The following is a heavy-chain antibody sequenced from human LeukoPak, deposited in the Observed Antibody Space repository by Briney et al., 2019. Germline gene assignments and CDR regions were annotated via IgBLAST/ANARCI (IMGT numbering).Heavy chain of an antibody. CDR1: GGTFSSYA. CDR2: IIPIFGTA. CDR3: ASGAFSMVRGVTYYFDY. D-gene: IGHD3-10*01. V-gene: IGHV1-69*05. J-gene: IGHJ4*02. Sequence: SVKVSCKASGGTFSSYAINWVRQAPGQGLEWMGRIIPIFGTANYAQKFQGRVTITTDESTSTAYMELSSLRSEDMAVYYCASGAFSMVRGVTYYFDYWGQGTLVTVSS.